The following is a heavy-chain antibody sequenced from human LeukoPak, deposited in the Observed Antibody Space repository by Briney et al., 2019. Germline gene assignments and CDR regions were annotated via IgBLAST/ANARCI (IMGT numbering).Heavy chain of an antibody. J-gene: IGHJ6*03. D-gene: IGHD2-2*01. Sequence: SQTLSLTCTVSGGSISSGDYYWSWIRQPPGKGLEWIGYIYYSGSTYYNPSLKSRVTISVDTSKNQFSLKLSSVTAADTAVYYCARGRYCSSTSCYDKYSSNRYYMDVWGKGTTVTVSS. CDR2: IYYSGST. CDR3: ARGRYCSSTSCYDKYSSNRYYMDV. CDR1: GGSISSGDYY. V-gene: IGHV4-30-4*08.